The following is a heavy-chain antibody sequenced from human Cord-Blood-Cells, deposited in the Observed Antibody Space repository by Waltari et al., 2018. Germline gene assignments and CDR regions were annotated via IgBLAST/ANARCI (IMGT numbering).Heavy chain of an antibody. CDR2: IKSKTDGGKT. D-gene: IGHD7-27*01. CDR3: TTDPLTGDP. V-gene: IGHV3-15*01. Sequence: EVQLVESGGGLVKPGGSLRLSCAASGFTFSNAWMSWVRQAPGKGLEWVGRIKSKTDGGKTDYAAPVKGRFTISRDDSKNTLYLQMNSLKTEDTAVYYCTTDPLTGDPWGQGTLVTVSS. CDR1: GFTFSNAW. J-gene: IGHJ5*02.